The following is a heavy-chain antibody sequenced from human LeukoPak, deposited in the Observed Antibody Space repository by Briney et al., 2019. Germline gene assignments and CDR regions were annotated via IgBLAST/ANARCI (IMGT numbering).Heavy chain of an antibody. V-gene: IGHV4-59*01. D-gene: IGHD6-13*01. CDR1: GGSISSYY. J-gene: IGHJ4*02. CDR2: IYYSGST. Sequence: PSETLSLTCTVSGGSISSYYWSWIRQPPGKGLEWIGYIYYSGSTNYNPSLKSRVTISVDTSKNQFFLKLSSVTAADTAVYYCARVTGYSSRVLDYWGQGTLVTVSS. CDR3: ARVTGYSSRVLDY.